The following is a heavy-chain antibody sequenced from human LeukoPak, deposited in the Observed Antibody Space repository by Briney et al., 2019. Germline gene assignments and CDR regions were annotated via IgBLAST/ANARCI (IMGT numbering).Heavy chain of an antibody. J-gene: IGHJ6*03. CDR2: ISGSGGYT. Sequence: GGSLRLSCAASGFTFSTYAMIWVRQAPGKGLEWVSAISGSGGYTYYADSVKGRFTISRDNSKNTLYQQMDSLRAEDTAVYYCAKAPYDNYYYYMGVWGKGTTVTVSS. D-gene: IGHD5-12*01. V-gene: IGHV3-23*01. CDR1: GFTFSTYA. CDR3: AKAPYDNYYYYMGV.